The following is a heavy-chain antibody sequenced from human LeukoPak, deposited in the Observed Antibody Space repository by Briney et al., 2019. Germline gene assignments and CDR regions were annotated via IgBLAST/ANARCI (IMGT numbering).Heavy chain of an antibody. CDR1: GFSFSIYA. V-gene: IGHV3-30*02. Sequence: PGGSLRLSCAASGFSFSIYAMHWVRQAPGKGPEWVAFIRHDGSSKSYADSVKGRFTISRDNSKNTLYLQMNSLRAEDTAVYYCAKERFLEWSTGDAFDIWGQGTMVTVSS. CDR3: AKERFLEWSTGDAFDI. D-gene: IGHD3-3*01. J-gene: IGHJ3*02. CDR2: IRHDGSSK.